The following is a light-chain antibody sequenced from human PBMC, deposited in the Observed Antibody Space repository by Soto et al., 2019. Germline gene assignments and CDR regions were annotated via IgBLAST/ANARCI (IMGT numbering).Light chain of an antibody. J-gene: IGLJ1*01. CDR1: SSDVGGYNY. Sequence: QSVLTQPASGSGSPGQSSTISCTGTSSDVGGYNYVSWYQQHPGKAPKFMIYDVSNRPSGVSNRFSGSKSGNTASLTISGLQAEDEPDYYCSSYTTRNPRQIVFGPGTKVTVL. CDR2: DVS. CDR3: SSYTTRNPRQIV. V-gene: IGLV2-14*01.